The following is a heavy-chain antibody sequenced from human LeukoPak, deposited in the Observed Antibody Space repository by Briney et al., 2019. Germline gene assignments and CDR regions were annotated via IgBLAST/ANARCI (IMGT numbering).Heavy chain of an antibody. V-gene: IGHV3-30*02. CDR1: GFTFSSYG. J-gene: IGHJ4*02. Sequence: GGSLSPSCAASGFTFSSYGMHWVRQAPGKGLEWVAFIRYDGSDKYYADSVKGRFTISRDNSKNTLYLQMNSLRGEDTAVYYCAKIGAVAGHFAYRGQGTLVTVSS. CDR2: IRYDGSDK. CDR3: AKIGAVAGHFAY. D-gene: IGHD6-19*01.